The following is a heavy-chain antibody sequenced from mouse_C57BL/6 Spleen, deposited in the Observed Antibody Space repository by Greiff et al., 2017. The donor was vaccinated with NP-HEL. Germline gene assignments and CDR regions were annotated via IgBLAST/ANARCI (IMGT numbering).Heavy chain of an antibody. CDR2: ISYDGSN. CDR1: GYSITSGYY. D-gene: IGHD2-1*01. CDR3: ARDRIYYGNYAAMDY. J-gene: IGHJ4*01. V-gene: IGHV3-6*01. Sequence: EVQLQQSGPGLVKPSQSLSLTCSVTGYSITSGYYWNWIRQFPGNKLEWMGYISYDGSNNYNPSLKNRISITRDTSKNQFFLKLNSVTTGDTATYYCARDRIYYGNYAAMDYWGQGTSVTVSS.